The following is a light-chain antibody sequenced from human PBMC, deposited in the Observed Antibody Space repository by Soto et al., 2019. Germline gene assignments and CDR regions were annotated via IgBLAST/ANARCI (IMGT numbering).Light chain of an antibody. CDR2: DAS. J-gene: IGKJ5*01. CDR3: QQRSNWPPIT. Sequence: EIFLTQSPATLSLSPWEIATLSCRASQSVSSYLAWYQQKPGQAPRLLIYDASNRATGIPARFSGSGSGTDFTLTISSLEPEDFAVYYCQQRSNWPPITFGQGTRLEI. CDR1: QSVSSY. V-gene: IGKV3-11*01.